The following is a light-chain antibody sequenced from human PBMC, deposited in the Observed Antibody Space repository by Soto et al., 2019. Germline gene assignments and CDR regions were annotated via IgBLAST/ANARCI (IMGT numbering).Light chain of an antibody. CDR1: QSVGSS. V-gene: IGKV3-11*01. CDR3: QQRRSWPPT. CDR2: DSS. Sequence: EIVLTQSPAALSLSPGERATLSCRASQSVGSSLAWYQQKPGQAPRLLINDSSNRATGIPARFSGSGSGTDFTLTISSLEPEDFAVYYCQQRRSWPPTFGQGTKVDI. J-gene: IGKJ1*01.